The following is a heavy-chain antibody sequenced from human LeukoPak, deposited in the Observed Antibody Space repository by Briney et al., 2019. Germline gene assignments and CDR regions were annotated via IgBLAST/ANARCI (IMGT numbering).Heavy chain of an antibody. CDR1: GYTFTDYY. CDR2: INPKSGGT. Sequence: ASVKVSCKASGYTFTDYYMHWVRQAPGQGLEWMGWINPKSGGTNYARKFQGRVTMTRDTSISTAYMELSRLRSDDTAVYYCARGYYYDSSGSTFDFWGQGTLVTVSS. D-gene: IGHD3-22*01. V-gene: IGHV1-2*02. J-gene: IGHJ4*02. CDR3: ARGYYYDSSGSTFDF.